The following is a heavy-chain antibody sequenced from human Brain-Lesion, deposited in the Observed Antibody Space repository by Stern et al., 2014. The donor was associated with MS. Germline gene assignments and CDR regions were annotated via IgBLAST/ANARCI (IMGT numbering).Heavy chain of an antibody. J-gene: IGHJ4*02. CDR1: GGSINTNNYY. V-gene: IGHV4-39*01. Sequence: QLVESGPGLVKPSETLSLTCTVSGGSINTNNYYWGWIRQPPGKGLEWIGNIYSSGSTFYSPSLKSRVTMSVDTSNKQFSLKLSSVTAADTAVYYCARTGDDFGDYSLSYWGQGTLVTVSS. D-gene: IGHD4-17*01. CDR3: ARTGDDFGDYSLSY. CDR2: IYSSGST.